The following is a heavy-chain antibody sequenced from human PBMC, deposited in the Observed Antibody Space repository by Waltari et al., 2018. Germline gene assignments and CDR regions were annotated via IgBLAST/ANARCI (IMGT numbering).Heavy chain of an antibody. D-gene: IGHD2-2*01. J-gene: IGHJ6*03. V-gene: IGHV3-53*01. CDR2: IYSGGRT. Sequence: DVQLVESGGGLIQPGGSLRLSCAASGFTVSINSIRWAPQAPGKGLEWVSVIYSGGRTYYADSVKGRFTISRDNSKNTLYLQMNSLRAEDTAVYYCARGYQPYYYYYMDVWGKGTTVTVSS. CDR1: GFTVSINS. CDR3: ARGYQPYYYYYMDV.